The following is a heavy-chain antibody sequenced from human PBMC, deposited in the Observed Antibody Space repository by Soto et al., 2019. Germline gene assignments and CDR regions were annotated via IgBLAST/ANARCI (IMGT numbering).Heavy chain of an antibody. CDR2: VYWDADT. J-gene: IGHJ4*02. CDR1: GFSLTTSGVG. D-gene: IGHD5-12*01. V-gene: IGHV2-5*02. Sequence: QITLKESGPTLVKPTQTLTLTCTFSGFSLTTSGVGVGWIRQPPGKAPEWLALVYWDADTRYSSPLKSRLTSTKDTCKNQVVLTMTNMDPVDTATYYCAYTGPTTHPFDYWGQGTLVTVSS. CDR3: AYTGPTTHPFDY.